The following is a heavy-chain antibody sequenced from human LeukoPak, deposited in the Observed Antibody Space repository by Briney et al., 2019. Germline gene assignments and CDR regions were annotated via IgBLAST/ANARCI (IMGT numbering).Heavy chain of an antibody. CDR3: ARVYYASGSYLFDY. CDR1: GFTFDDYG. J-gene: IGHJ4*02. CDR2: INWNGGST. V-gene: IGHV3-20*01. Sequence: GGSLRLSCAASGFTFDDYGMSWVRQAPGKGLEWVSGINWNGGSTGYADSVKGRFTISRDNAKNSLYLQMNSLRAEDAALYHCARVYYASGSYLFDYWGQGTLVTVSS. D-gene: IGHD3-10*01.